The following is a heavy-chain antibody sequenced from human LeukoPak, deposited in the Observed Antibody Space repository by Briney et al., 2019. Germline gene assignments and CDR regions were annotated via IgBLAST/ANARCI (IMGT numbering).Heavy chain of an antibody. Sequence: TGGSLRLSCAASGFTFSSYGMHWVRQAPGKGLEWVAVISYDGSNKYYADSVKGRFTTSRDNSKNTLYLQMNSLRAEDTAVYYCAKDLYYDYVWGSSYFDYWGQGTLVTVSS. CDR3: AKDLYYDYVWGSSYFDY. CDR2: ISYDGSNK. V-gene: IGHV3-30*18. D-gene: IGHD3-16*01. J-gene: IGHJ4*02. CDR1: GFTFSSYG.